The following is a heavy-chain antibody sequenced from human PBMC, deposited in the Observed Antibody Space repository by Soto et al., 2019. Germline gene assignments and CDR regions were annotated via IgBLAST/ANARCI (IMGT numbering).Heavy chain of an antibody. V-gene: IGHV3-66*01. Sequence: EVQLVESGGGLVQPGGSLRLSCAASGFTVSNNYMRCVRQAPGKGLEWVSLIYSGGATYYADSVKGRFTISRDNSKNTLYRQMNSLRAEDTAVYYCARDGTYNWVGGQGILVTGSS. CDR1: GFTVSNNY. J-gene: IGHJ4*02. CDR3: ARDGTYNWV. D-gene: IGHD1-1*01. CDR2: IYSGGAT.